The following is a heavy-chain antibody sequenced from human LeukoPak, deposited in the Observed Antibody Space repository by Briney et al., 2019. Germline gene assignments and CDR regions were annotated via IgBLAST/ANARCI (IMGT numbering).Heavy chain of an antibody. CDR3: AREGDDYNYVAY. J-gene: IGHJ4*02. D-gene: IGHD5-24*01. CDR1: GGSFSGYY. Sequence: SETLSLTCAVYGGSFSGYYWSWIRQPPGQGLEWIGEINYSGSTNYNPSLKSRVTISVDTSKNQFSLKLSSVAAADTAVYYCAREGDDYNYVAYWGPGTLVTVSS. CDR2: INYSGST. V-gene: IGHV4-34*01.